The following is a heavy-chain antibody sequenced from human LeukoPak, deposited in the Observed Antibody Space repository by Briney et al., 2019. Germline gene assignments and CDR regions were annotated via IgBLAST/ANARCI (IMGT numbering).Heavy chain of an antibody. D-gene: IGHD6-13*01. Sequence: TGGSLRLSCAASGFTFSSYSMNWVRQAPGKGLEWVSAISGSGGSTYYADSVKGRFTISRDNSKNTLYLQMNSLRAEDTAVYYCAKDSQQLASYWGQGTLVTVSS. V-gene: IGHV3-23*01. CDR1: GFTFSSYS. J-gene: IGHJ4*02. CDR2: ISGSGGST. CDR3: AKDSQQLASY.